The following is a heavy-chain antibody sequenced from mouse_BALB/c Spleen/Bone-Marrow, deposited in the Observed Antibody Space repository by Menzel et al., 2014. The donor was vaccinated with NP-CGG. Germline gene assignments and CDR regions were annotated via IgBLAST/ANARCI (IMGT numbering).Heavy chain of an antibody. J-gene: IGHJ2*01. CDR3: ARDVGRLLFDY. D-gene: IGHD1-2*01. CDR2: IRNKANGYTT. Sequence: EVQRVESGGGLVQPGGSLRLSCEASGFTFTDFYMNWVRQPPGKALEWLVFIRNKANGYTTEYSASVKGRFTISRDNSQSILYLQMNTLRAEDSATYYCARDVGRLLFDYWGQGTTLTVSS. V-gene: IGHV7-3*02. CDR1: GFTFTDFY.